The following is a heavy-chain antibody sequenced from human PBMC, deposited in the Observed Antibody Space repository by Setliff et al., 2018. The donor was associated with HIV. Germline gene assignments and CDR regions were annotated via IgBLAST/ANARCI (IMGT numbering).Heavy chain of an antibody. J-gene: IGHJ4*01. D-gene: IGHD6-25*01. CDR3: VRGALLAAFDFDH. Sequence: ASVKVSCKTSGYTFTTYSIHWVRQAPGQSLEWMGWINVGKGDTKYSQELQGRITLTTDTSANTAYMELTDLRSDDTAVYFCVRGALLAAFDFDHWGHGTLVTVSS. V-gene: IGHV1-3*01. CDR1: GYTFTTYS. CDR2: INVGKGDT.